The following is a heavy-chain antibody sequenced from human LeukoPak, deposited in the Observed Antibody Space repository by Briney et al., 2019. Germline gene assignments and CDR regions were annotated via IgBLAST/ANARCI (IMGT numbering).Heavy chain of an antibody. D-gene: IGHD4-17*01. J-gene: IGHJ3*02. CDR3: ARHVRDTSLYGDSKTGAFDI. CDR1: GGSISSGGYY. Sequence: SETLSLTCTVSGGSISSGGYYWSWIRQLPGKGLEWIGYIYYSGSTYYNPSLKSRVTISVDTSKNQFSLKLSSVTAADTAVYYCARHVRDTSLYGDSKTGAFDIWGQGTMVTVSS. CDR2: IYYSGST. V-gene: IGHV4-31*03.